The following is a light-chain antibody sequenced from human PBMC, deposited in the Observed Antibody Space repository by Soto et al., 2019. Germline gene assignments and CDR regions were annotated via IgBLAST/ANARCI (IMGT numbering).Light chain of an antibody. CDR3: SSHAGSNGV. CDR2: EVS. J-gene: IGLJ1*01. CDR1: SSDVGAYNY. V-gene: IGLV2-8*01. Sequence: QSVLTQPPSASGSPGQSVTIPCTGTSSDVGAYNYVSWYQQHPGKAPKLVIYEVSKRPSGVPDRFSGSKSDNTASLTVSGLQGEDEADYYCSSHAGSNGVFGTGTKLTVL.